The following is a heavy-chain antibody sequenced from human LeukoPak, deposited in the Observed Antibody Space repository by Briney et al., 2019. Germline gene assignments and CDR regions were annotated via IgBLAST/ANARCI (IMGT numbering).Heavy chain of an antibody. V-gene: IGHV1-24*01. J-gene: IGHJ6*03. CDR3: ATINYYGSGSYLYYYYYVDV. D-gene: IGHD3-10*01. Sequence: ASVKVSFKVSGYTLTKLSMHWVRQAPGKGREWMGGFDPEDGETIYAQKFQGRVTMTEDTSTDTAYMELSSLRSEDTAVYYCATINYYGSGSYLYYYYYVDVWGKGTTVTVSS. CDR1: GYTLTKLS. CDR2: FDPEDGET.